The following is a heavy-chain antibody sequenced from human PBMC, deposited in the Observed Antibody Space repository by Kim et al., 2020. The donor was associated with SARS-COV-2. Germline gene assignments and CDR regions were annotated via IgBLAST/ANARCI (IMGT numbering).Heavy chain of an antibody. Sequence: GGSLRLSCAASGFSFSNFPMSWVRQAPGRGLEWVSAISASGGHIYYTPSVRGRLTVSRDNSENTLFLQMSSLGVDDTAVYYCAKEMEVGLSTMDYWGQG. CDR2: ISASGGHI. CDR1: GFSFSNFP. J-gene: IGHJ4*02. D-gene: IGHD3-10*01. V-gene: IGHV3-23*01. CDR3: AKEMEVGLSTMDY.